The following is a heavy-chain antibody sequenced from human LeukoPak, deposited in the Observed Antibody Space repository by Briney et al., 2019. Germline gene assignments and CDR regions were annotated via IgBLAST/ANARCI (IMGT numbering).Heavy chain of an antibody. V-gene: IGHV4-4*07. CDR3: ARVSVSGTYDY. D-gene: IGHD1-26*01. CDR2: IYSSGST. J-gene: IGHJ4*02. CDR1: GGSISSYY. Sequence: SETLSLTCTVFGGSISSYYWGWIRQPAGKGLEWIGRIYSSGSTNYNPSLKSRVTMSVDTSKNLFSLKLSSVTDADTAVYYCARVSVSGTYDYWGQGTLVTVSS.